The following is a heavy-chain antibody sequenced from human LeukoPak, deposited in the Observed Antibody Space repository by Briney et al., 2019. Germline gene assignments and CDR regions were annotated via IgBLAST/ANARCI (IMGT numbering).Heavy chain of an antibody. CDR3: ARDVRVRIAAAGTPFDY. CDR1: RFTFSSYG. J-gene: IGHJ4*02. D-gene: IGHD6-13*01. V-gene: IGHV3-33*01. Sequence: GGSLSLSCSASRFTFSSYGMHWVRQAPGKGLEWVADIWYDGSNKYYEDSVKGRFTSSRDNSKNTLYPQMNSLRAEDTAVYYCARDVRVRIAAAGTPFDYWGQGTLVTVSS. CDR2: IWYDGSNK.